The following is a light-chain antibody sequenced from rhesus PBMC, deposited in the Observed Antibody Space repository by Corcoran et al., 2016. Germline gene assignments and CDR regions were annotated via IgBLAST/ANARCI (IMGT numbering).Light chain of an antibody. CDR2: TAS. CDR3: LQDYTTPLT. J-gene: IGKJ4*01. V-gene: IGKV1-94*01. CDR1: QDINKE. Sequence: DIQMTQSPSSLSASVGDRVTVTCRASQDINKELSWYQQKTGKSLTLLIYTASSLLTGVSSRFSGSGSGTDFTLTISSLQPEDVATYYCLQDYTTPLTFGGGTKVEIK.